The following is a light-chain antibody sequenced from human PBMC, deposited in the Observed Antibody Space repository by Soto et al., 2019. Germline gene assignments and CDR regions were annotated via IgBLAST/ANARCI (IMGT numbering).Light chain of an antibody. Sequence: QSALTQPASVSGSPGQSITISCTGTSSDVGGYNYVSWDQQHPGKAPKLMIYEVSNRPSGASHRLSGYKSGNTASLTISGLQTEDEADDYCRSYTSSSTLVVFGGGTKLTVL. CDR1: SSDVGGYNY. J-gene: IGLJ2*01. V-gene: IGLV2-14*01. CDR2: EVS. CDR3: RSYTSSSTLVV.